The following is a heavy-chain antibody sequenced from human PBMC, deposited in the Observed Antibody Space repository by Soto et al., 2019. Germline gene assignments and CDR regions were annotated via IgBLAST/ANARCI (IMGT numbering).Heavy chain of an antibody. V-gene: IGHV3-30-3*01. D-gene: IGHD2-21*02. Sequence: GGSLRLSCAASGFTFSSYAMHWVRQAPGKGLEWVAVISYDGSNKYYADSVKGRFTISRDNSKNTLYLQMNSLRAEDTAVYYCARDPPAPGDCSSLYYFDYWGQGTLVTVSS. CDR2: ISYDGSNK. CDR1: GFTFSSYA. CDR3: ARDPPAPGDCSSLYYFDY. J-gene: IGHJ4*02.